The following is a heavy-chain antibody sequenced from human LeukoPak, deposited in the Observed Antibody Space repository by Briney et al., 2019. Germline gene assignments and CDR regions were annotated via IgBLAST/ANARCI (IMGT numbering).Heavy chain of an antibody. Sequence: RASVKVSCKASGYTFTGYYMHWVRQAPGQGLEWMGWINPNSGGTNYAQKFQGRVTMTRDTSISTAYMELSRLRSDDTAVYYCARGLAIYGSGNLHFDYWGQGTLVTLSS. J-gene: IGHJ4*02. CDR1: GYTFTGYY. V-gene: IGHV1-2*02. CDR3: ARGLAIYGSGNLHFDY. CDR2: INPNSGGT. D-gene: IGHD3-10*01.